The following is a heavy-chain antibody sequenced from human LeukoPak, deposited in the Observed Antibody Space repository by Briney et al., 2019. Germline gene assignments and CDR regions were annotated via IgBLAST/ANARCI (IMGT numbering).Heavy chain of an antibody. CDR2: ISGDGGST. V-gene: IGHV3-43*02. J-gene: IGHJ4*02. CDR1: GTTFEDYA. Sequence: GGSLRLSCAASGTTFEDYAMHWVRQAPGKGLEWVSFISGDGGSTYYADSVKGRFTISRDNSKNSLYLQMNSLRTEDTALYYCAKSPTLRGGYYFDYWGQGTLVTVSS. CDR3: AKSPTLRGGYYFDY. D-gene: IGHD2/OR15-2a*01.